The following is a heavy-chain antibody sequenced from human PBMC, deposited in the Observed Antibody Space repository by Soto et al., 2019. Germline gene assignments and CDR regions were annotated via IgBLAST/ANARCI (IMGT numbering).Heavy chain of an antibody. Sequence: GGSLRLSCAASGFTFSSYAMHWVRQAPGKGLEWVAVISYDGSNKYYADSVKGRFTISRDNSKNTLYLQMNSLRAEDTAVYYCARCPNTLSSGWPYYFDYWGQGTLVTVSS. CDR1: GFTFSSYA. J-gene: IGHJ4*02. V-gene: IGHV3-30-3*01. CDR2: ISYDGSNK. D-gene: IGHD6-19*01. CDR3: ARCPNTLSSGWPYYFDY.